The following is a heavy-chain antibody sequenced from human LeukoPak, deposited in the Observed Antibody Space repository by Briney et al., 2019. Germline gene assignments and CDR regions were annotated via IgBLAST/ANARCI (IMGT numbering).Heavy chain of an antibody. V-gene: IGHV3-7*01. CDR3: ARIKGETSATMSY. CDR1: GFIFSGYW. J-gene: IGHJ4*02. Sequence: GGSLRLSCAASGFIFSGYWMSWVRQAPGKGLEWVANIDQDGSEKYYVDSVKGRFTISKDNAKNSLFLQMNSLRAEDTAVYYGARIKGETSATMSYWGQGTLVTVSS. D-gene: IGHD1-26*01. CDR2: IDQDGSEK.